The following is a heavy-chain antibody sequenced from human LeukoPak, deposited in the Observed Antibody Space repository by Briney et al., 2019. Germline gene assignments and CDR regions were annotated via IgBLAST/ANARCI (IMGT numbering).Heavy chain of an antibody. J-gene: IGHJ5*02. Sequence: ASVKVSCKASGYGFTNYGIRWVRKAPGQGFEWMGWISGYNGNTNYAEKFQGRVTMTTDTSTSTAYMELRSLTSDDTAVYYCAREGLYFGELGGPLTVNWFYPWGQGTLVTVSS. V-gene: IGHV1-18*01. CDR3: AREGLYFGELGGPLTVNWFYP. CDR2: ISGYNGNT. CDR1: GYGFTNYG. D-gene: IGHD3-10*01.